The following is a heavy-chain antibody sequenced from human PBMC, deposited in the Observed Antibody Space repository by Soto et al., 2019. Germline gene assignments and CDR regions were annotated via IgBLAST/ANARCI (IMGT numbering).Heavy chain of an antibody. D-gene: IGHD5-18*01. CDR3: ARGSYGYGLGIRYYYYGMGV. V-gene: IGHV1-69*13. J-gene: IGHJ6*02. CDR1: GGTFSSYA. Sequence: ASVKVSCKASGGTFSSYAISWVRQAPGQGLEWMGGIIPIFGTANYAQKFQGRVTITADESTSTAYMELSSLRSEDTAVYYCARGSYGYGLGIRYYYYGMGVWGQGTTVTVSS. CDR2: IIPIFGTA.